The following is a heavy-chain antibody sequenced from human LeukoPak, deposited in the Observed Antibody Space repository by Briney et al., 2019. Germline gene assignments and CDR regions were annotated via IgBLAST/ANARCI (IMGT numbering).Heavy chain of an antibody. Sequence: GASVKVSCKASGGTFSSYAISWVRQAPGQGLEWMGGIIPIFGTANYAQKSQGRVTITRDTSASTAYMELSSLRSEDTAVYYCARDPREYDFWSGYLEWGNYYGMDVWGQGATVTVSS. CDR1: GGTFSSYA. CDR3: ARDPREYDFWSGYLEWGNYYGMDV. CDR2: IIPIFGTA. D-gene: IGHD3-3*01. J-gene: IGHJ6*02. V-gene: IGHV1-69*05.